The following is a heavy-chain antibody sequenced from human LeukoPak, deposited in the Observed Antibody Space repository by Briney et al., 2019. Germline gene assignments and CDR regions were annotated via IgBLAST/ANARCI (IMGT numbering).Heavy chain of an antibody. Sequence: PGGSLRLSCAGSGFTFSSYWMTWVRQAPGKGLEWMANIKPDGSQENYVDSAKGRFTISRDNAKESVFLQMNSLRAEDTAVYYCVRVGFSDEGFGHWGQGTLVTVS. CDR3: VRVGFSDEGFGH. CDR2: IKPDGSQE. V-gene: IGHV3-7*01. D-gene: IGHD2-15*01. J-gene: IGHJ4*02. CDR1: GFTFSSYW.